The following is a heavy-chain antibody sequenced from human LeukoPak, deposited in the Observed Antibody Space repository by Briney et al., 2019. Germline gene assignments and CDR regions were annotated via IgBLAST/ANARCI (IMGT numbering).Heavy chain of an antibody. CDR2: IGGSGGST. Sequence: GGSLRLSCAASGFTFSSYAMSWVRQAPGKGLEWVSAIGGSGGSTYYADSVKGRFTISRDNSKNTLYLQMNSLRAEDTAVYYCARERRITIFSNWFDPWGQGTLVTVSS. J-gene: IGHJ5*02. V-gene: IGHV3-23*01. CDR1: GFTFSSYA. CDR3: ARERRITIFSNWFDP. D-gene: IGHD3-9*01.